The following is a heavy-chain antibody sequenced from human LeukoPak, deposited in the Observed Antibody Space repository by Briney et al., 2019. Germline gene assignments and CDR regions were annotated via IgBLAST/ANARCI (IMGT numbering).Heavy chain of an antibody. V-gene: IGHV3-30*02. CDR3: ARDFDYCSGSYDY. Sequence: GGSLRLSCVASGFTFSSNGMHWVRQAPGKGLEWVTFIQYDGSKKYYADSVKGRFTISRDNAKTSVFLQMNSLRAEDTAVYYCARDFDYCSGSYDYWGQGTLVTVSS. D-gene: IGHD3-10*01. CDR1: GFTFSSNG. J-gene: IGHJ4*02. CDR2: IQYDGSKK.